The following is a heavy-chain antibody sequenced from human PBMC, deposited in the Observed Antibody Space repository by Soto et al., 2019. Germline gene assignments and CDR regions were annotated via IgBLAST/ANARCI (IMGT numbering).Heavy chain of an antibody. D-gene: IGHD2-21*02. V-gene: IGHV3-64*01. Sequence: EVQLVESGGGLVQPGGSLRLSCAASGFTFSSYAMHWVRQAPGKGLEYVSGISRNGGSTYYANSVKGRFTISRDNSKSTLYLQVGSLRAEDMAVYYCARSGLPFDCWGQGTLVTVSS. CDR2: ISRNGGST. J-gene: IGHJ4*02. CDR1: GFTFSSYA. CDR3: ARSGLPFDC.